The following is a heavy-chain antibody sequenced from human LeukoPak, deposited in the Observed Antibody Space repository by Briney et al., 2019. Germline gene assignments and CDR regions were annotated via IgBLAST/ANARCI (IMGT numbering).Heavy chain of an antibody. CDR2: ISSSTSYI. V-gene: IGHV3-21*01. CDR1: GFTFSSYA. J-gene: IGHJ4*02. Sequence: SGGSLRLSCAASGFTFSSYAMNWVRQAPGKGLEWVSSISSSTSYIYYADSVKGRFTISRGNAKNSLYLQMNSLRAEDTAVYYCARAWATDFDYWGQGTLVTVSS. CDR3: ARAWATDFDY. D-gene: IGHD7-27*01.